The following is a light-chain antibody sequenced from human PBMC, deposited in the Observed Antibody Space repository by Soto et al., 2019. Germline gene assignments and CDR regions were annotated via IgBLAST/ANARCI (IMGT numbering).Light chain of an antibody. Sequence: QSALTQAASVSGSPGQSITISCTGTSSDVGGYNLVSWYQQHPGKAPKVMIYEVSKRPSGVAHRFSGSKSGNTASLTISGRQAEDEADDYCCSYAGSSTPLVFGTGTKLTVL. CDR1: SSDVGGYNL. J-gene: IGLJ1*01. CDR2: EVS. CDR3: CSYAGSSTPLV. V-gene: IGLV2-23*02.